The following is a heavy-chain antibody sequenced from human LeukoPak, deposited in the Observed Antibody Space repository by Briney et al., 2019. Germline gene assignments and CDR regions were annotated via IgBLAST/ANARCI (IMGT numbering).Heavy chain of an antibody. D-gene: IGHD5-12*01. CDR3: ARRRYGAIVATDY. Sequence: EASVKVSCKASGYTFTSYDINWVRQATGQGLEWMGWMNPNSGNTGYAQEFQGRVTMTRNTSISTAYMELSSLRSEDTAVYYCARRRYGAIVATDYWGQGTLVTVSS. J-gene: IGHJ4*02. CDR2: MNPNSGNT. V-gene: IGHV1-8*01. CDR1: GYTFTSYD.